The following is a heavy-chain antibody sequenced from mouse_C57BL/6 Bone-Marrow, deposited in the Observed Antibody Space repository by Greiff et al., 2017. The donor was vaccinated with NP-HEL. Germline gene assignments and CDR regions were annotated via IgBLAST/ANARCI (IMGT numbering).Heavy chain of an antibody. CDR3: THYSNYGYFDV. CDR1: GFTFSDAW. Sequence: EVQLVESGGGLVQPGGSMKLSCAASGFTFSDAWMDWVRQSPEKGLEWVAEIRNKANNHATYYAESVKGRFTISRDDSKSSVYLQMNSLRAEDTGIYYCTHYSNYGYFDVWGTGTTVTVSS. V-gene: IGHV6-6*01. CDR2: IRNKANNHAT. D-gene: IGHD2-5*01. J-gene: IGHJ1*03.